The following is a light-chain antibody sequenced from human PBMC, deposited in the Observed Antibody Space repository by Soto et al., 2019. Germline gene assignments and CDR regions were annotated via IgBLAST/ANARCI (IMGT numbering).Light chain of an antibody. J-gene: IGLJ1*01. Sequence: VRTQPTSVSGSPGQSITISCTGNHNDIGTYDYVSWYQQHPGRAPRLLIHGVTTRPSGISGRFSASKSGLTASLTISGLQPEDEADYYCSSFTSNRIYVFGPGTKVTVL. CDR3: SSFTSNRIYV. CDR1: HNDIGTYDY. V-gene: IGLV2-14*03. CDR2: GVT.